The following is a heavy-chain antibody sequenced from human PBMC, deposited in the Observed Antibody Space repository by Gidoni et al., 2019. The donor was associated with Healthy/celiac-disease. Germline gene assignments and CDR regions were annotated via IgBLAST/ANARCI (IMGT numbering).Heavy chain of an antibody. J-gene: IGHJ4*02. CDR2: ISGSGGST. V-gene: IGHV3-23*01. D-gene: IGHD1-26*01. CDR3: AKDGVVGATSYYFDY. Sequence: EVQLLESGGGLVQPGGSLRLSCAAAGFTFSSYAMSWVRQAPGKGLEWVSAISGSGGSTYYADSVKGRFTISRDNSKNTLYLQMNSLRAEDTAVYYCAKDGVVGATSYYFDYWDQGTLVTVSS. CDR1: GFTFSSYA.